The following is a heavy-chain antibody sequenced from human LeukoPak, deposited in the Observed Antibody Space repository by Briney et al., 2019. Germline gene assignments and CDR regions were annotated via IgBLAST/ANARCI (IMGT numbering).Heavy chain of an antibody. D-gene: IGHD5-24*01. CDR2: ISAYNGNT. CDR3: ARDLSRDRYNGAFDI. Sequence: GASVKVSCKASGGTFSSYAISWVRQAPGQGLEWMGWISAYNGNTNYAQKLQGRVTMTTDTSTSTAYMELRSLRSDDTAVYYCARDLSRDRYNGAFDIWGQGTMVTVSS. J-gene: IGHJ3*02. V-gene: IGHV1-18*01. CDR1: GGTFSSYA.